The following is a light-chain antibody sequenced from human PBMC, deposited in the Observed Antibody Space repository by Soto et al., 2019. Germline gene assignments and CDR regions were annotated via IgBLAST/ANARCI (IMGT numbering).Light chain of an antibody. CDR1: SSNIGSNT. CDR3: AAWDDSLNGDV. J-gene: IGLJ1*01. Sequence: QSVLTQPPSASGTPGQRVTISCSGSSSNIGSNTVNWYQQLPGTAPKLLIYSNNQRRSGVPDRFSGSKSVTSASLAISGPQSEDEADYYCAAWDDSLNGDVFGTGTKLTVL. CDR2: SNN. V-gene: IGLV1-44*01.